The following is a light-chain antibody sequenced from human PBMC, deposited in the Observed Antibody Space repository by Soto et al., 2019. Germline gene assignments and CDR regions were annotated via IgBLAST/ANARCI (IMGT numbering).Light chain of an antibody. V-gene: IGKV3-15*01. J-gene: IGKJ2*01. CDR3: QQYNNWPPYT. CDR2: GAS. CDR1: QSVSSN. Sequence: EVVMTQSPATLSVSPGERATLSCRASQSVSSNLAWYQQKPGPAPRLLIYGASTRATGIPARFSGSGPGTEITLTISSLQSEDFAVYYCQQYNNWPPYTFGQGTKLEIK.